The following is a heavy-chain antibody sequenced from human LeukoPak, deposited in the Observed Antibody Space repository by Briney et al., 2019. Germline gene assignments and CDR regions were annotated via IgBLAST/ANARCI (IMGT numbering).Heavy chain of an antibody. CDR3: AKDYYDFWSGFDS. J-gene: IGHJ4*02. Sequence: AGGSLRLSCAASGFTSSNDAMSWVRQAPGKGLEWVSTISGSGGSTYYADSVKGRFTISRDNSKDTLYLQMNSLRAEDTALYYCAKDYYDFWSGFDSWGQGTLVTVSS. D-gene: IGHD3-3*01. V-gene: IGHV3-23*01. CDR2: ISGSGGST. CDR1: GFTSSNDA.